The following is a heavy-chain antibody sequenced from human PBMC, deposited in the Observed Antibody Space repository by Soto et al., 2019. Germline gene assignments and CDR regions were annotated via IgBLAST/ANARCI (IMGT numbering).Heavy chain of an antibody. J-gene: IGHJ5*02. D-gene: IGHD6-13*01. V-gene: IGHV4-34*01. CDR3: ARRSQQQLVRGVNWFDP. CDR2: INHSGST. CDR1: GGSFSGYY. Sequence: PSETLSLTCAVYGGSFSGYYWSWIRQPPGKGLEWIGEINHSGSTNYNPSLKSRVTISVDTSKNQFSLKLSSVTAADTAVYYCARRSQQQLVRGVNWFDPWGQGTLVTVS.